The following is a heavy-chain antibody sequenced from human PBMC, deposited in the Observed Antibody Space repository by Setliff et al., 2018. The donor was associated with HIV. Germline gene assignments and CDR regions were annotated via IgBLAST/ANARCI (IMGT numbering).Heavy chain of an antibody. J-gene: IGHJ6*02. Sequence: GGSLRLSCAASGFTFSNYWMSWVRQAPGKGLEWVAHINQDGSEKNHVDSAKGRFTISRDNARNLVYLQMNSLKGDDTAVYYCARKLAPGHGMDVWGQGTTVTVSS. CDR1: GFTFSNYW. CDR2: INQDGSEK. CDR3: ARKLAPGHGMDV. D-gene: IGHD3-3*02. V-gene: IGHV3-7*03.